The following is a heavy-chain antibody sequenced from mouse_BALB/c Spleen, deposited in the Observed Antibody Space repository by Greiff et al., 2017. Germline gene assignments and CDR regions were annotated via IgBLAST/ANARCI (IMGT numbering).Heavy chain of an antibody. Sequence: EVMLVESGGGLVKPGGSLKLSCAASGFTFSSYAMSWVRQTPEKRLEWVASISSGGSTYYPDSVKGRFTISRDNARNILYLQMSSLRSEDTAMYYCTRDRGLRRGPFAYWGQGTLVTVSA. D-gene: IGHD2-4*01. CDR2: ISSGGST. CDR3: TRDRGLRRGPFAY. V-gene: IGHV5-6-5*01. J-gene: IGHJ3*01. CDR1: GFTFSSYA.